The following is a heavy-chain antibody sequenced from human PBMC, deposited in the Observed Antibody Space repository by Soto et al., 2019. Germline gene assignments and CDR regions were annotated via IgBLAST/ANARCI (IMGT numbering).Heavy chain of an antibody. D-gene: IGHD6-19*01. Sequence: GGSLRLSCAASGFTFSSYWMSWVRQAPGKGLEWVANIKQDGSEKYYVDSVKGRFTISRDNAKNSLYLQMNSLRAEDTAVYYCARLSGGWESDAFDIWGQGTMVTVSS. J-gene: IGHJ3*02. CDR2: IKQDGSEK. V-gene: IGHV3-7*01. CDR1: GFTFSSYW. CDR3: ARLSGGWESDAFDI.